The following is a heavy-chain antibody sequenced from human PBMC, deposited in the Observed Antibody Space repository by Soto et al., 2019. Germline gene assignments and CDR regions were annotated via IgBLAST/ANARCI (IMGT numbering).Heavy chain of an antibody. J-gene: IGHJ4*02. Sequence: QVQLQESGPGLVKPSETLSLTCTVSGGSISSYYWSWIRQPPGKGLEWIGYIYYSGSTNYNPSLKSRVPISVDTSKYQFSLMPSSVTAADTAAYYWAGPDGRYWGQGTLVTVSS. CDR1: GGSISSYY. CDR2: IYYSGST. V-gene: IGHV4-59*01. CDR3: AGPDGRY.